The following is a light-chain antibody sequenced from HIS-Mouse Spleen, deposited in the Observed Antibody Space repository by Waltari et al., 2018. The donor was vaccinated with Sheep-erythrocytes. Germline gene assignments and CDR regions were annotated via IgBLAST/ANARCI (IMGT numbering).Light chain of an antibody. J-gene: IGKJ2*01. CDR1: QSLVHSDGNPY. Sequence: DAVMTQSPLSLPVTLGQPASLPCRSSQSLVHSDGNPYLNWFQQRPGQSPRRLNYKVSNRDSGVQDRFSSSGAGTDCTLNISRVEAEDVGVYYCMQCTHWPYTFGQGTKLEIK. CDR3: MQCTHWPYT. CDR2: KVS. V-gene: IGKV2-30*02.